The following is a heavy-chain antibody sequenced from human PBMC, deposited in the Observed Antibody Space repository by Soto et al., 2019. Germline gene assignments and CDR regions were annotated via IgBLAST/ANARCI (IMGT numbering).Heavy chain of an antibody. Sequence: EVQLLESGGGLVQPGGSLRLSCAASGFTFSSYAMSWVRQAPGKGLEWVSAISGNGGSTYYVDSVKGRFTISRDNSKNTLYLQMNSLRAEDTAVYYCHCSGGSCLNWGQGTLVTVSS. CDR1: GFTFSSYA. CDR3: HCSGGSCLN. D-gene: IGHD2-15*01. CDR2: ISGNGGST. V-gene: IGHV3-23*01. J-gene: IGHJ4*02.